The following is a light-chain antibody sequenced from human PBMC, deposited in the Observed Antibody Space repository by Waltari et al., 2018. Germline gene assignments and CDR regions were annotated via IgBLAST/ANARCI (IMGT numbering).Light chain of an antibody. J-gene: IGLJ1*01. CDR2: EVS. V-gene: IGLV2-14*01. CDR1: SSDVGGYNY. Sequence: QSALTQPASVSGSPGQSITISCTGTSSDVGGYNYVSWYQQHPGKAPKLMIYEVSNRPSGVSNRFPGSKSGTTASLTISGLQAEDEADYYCSSYTSSSTPYVFGTGTKVTVL. CDR3: SSYTSSSTPYV.